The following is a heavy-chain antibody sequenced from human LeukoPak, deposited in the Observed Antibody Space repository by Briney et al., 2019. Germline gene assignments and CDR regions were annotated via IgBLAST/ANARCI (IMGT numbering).Heavy chain of an antibody. J-gene: IGHJ4*02. V-gene: IGHV4-34*01. D-gene: IGHD3-22*01. CDR2: VNHSGST. CDR3: ARAYYYDRSGHRPLSVLYPRPFDY. CDR1: GGSFSGYY. Sequence: SETLSLTCAVYGGSFSGYYWSWIRQPPGKGLEWIGEVNHSGSTDYNPSLKSRVTISVDTSKNQFSLNLSSVTAADTAVYYCARAYYYDRSGHRPLSVLYPRPFDYWGQGTLVTVSS.